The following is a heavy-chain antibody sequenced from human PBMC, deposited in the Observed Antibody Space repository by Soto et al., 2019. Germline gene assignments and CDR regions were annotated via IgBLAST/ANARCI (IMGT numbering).Heavy chain of an antibody. V-gene: IGHV3-30-3*01. J-gene: IGHJ6*02. CDR2: ISYDGSNK. D-gene: IGHD5-12*01. CDR3: ARVSGWLRGVGYHYGMDV. Sequence: GGSLRLSCAASGFTFSSYAMHWVRQAPGKGLEWVAVISYDGSNKYYADSVKGRFTISRDNSKNTLYLQMNSLRAEDTAVYYCARVSGWLRGVGYHYGMDVWGQGTTVTVSS. CDR1: GFTFSSYA.